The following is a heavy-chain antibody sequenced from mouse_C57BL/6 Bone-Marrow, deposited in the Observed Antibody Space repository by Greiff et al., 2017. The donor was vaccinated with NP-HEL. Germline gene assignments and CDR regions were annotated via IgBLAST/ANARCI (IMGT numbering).Heavy chain of an antibody. CDR3: ARGTTVVAKYFFDY. D-gene: IGHD1-1*01. CDR1: GFNIKDYY. Sequence: VQLQQSGAELVKPGASVKLSCTASGFNIKDYYMHWVKQRTEQGLEWIGRIDTEDGETKYAQKFQGKATITADTSSNTSYLQLSSLTSEDTAVYYCARGTTVVAKYFFDYWGQGTTLTVSS. V-gene: IGHV14-2*01. CDR2: IDTEDGET. J-gene: IGHJ2*01.